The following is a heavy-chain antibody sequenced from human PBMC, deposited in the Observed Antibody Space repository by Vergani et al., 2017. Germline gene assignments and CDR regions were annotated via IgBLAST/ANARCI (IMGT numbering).Heavy chain of an antibody. Sequence: QVQLVESGGGVVQPGRSLRLSCAASGFTFSTYGLHWVCQAPGKGLEWVAVIWYDGSNKYYGDSVKGRFTISRDNSMDTLYLQMSGLRAVDTAVYYCARGAGYCSSTSCPPTLRNYYYYMDVWGKGTTVTVSS. CDR1: GFTFSTYG. CDR2: IWYDGSNK. CDR3: ARGAGYCSSTSCPPTLRNYYYYMDV. J-gene: IGHJ6*03. D-gene: IGHD2-2*01. V-gene: IGHV3-33*01.